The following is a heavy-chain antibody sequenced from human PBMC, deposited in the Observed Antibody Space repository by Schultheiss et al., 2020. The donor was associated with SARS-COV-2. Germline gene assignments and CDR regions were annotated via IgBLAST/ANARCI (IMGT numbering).Heavy chain of an antibody. V-gene: IGHV3-15*04. CDR2: IASKTEGGAT. CDR3: THYSSGWW. J-gene: IGHJ4*02. CDR1: GFTFSNAW. D-gene: IGHD6-19*01. Sequence: GGSLRLSCAASGFTFSNAWLSLVRQAPGKGLEWVGRIASKTEGGATDYAAPVKGRFTIARDDSENRLYLYKNNLKTEDTAVYYCTHYSSGWWWGQGTLVTVSS.